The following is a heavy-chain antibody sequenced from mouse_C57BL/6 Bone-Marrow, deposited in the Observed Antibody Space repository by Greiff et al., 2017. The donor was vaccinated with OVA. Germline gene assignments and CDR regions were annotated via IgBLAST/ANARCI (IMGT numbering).Heavy chain of an antibody. V-gene: IGHV1-64*01. D-gene: IGHD1-1*01. CDR3: ARRDYYGSSLYAMDY. CDR1: GYTFTSYW. CDR2: IHPNSGST. Sequence: QVQLQQPGAELVKPGASVKLSCKASGYTFTSYWMHWVKQRLGQGLEWIGMIHPNSGSTNYNEKFKSKATLTVDKSSSTAYMQLSSLTSEDSAVYYCARRDYYGSSLYAMDYWGQGTSVTVSS. J-gene: IGHJ4*01.